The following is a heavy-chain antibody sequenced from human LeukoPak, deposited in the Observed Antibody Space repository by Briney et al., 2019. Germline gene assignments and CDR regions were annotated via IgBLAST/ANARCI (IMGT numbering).Heavy chain of an antibody. CDR3: AREGGPYRPLDY. V-gene: IGHV4-4*02. CDR1: GGSITNTNY. J-gene: IGHJ4*02. Sequence: SGTLSLTCGVSGGSITNTNYWTWVRQPPGKGLEWIGEVNLQGSTNYNPPLMGRVAIAVDTSENHISLQLTSVTAADTAVYYCAREGGPYRPLDYSGQGTLVTVSS. CDR2: VNLQGST.